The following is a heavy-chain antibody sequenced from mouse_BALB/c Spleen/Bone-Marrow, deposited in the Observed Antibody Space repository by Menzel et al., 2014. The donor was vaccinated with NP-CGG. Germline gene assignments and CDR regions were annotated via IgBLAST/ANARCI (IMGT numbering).Heavy chain of an antibody. D-gene: IGHD4-1*01. CDR3: AREGKLGRDYFDY. CDR1: GYTFTSSW. V-gene: IGHV1-7*01. Sequence: VQLQQSGAELAKPGASVKMSCKASGYTFTSSWMHWIQQRPGQGLEWIGYINPSTAYAEYNQKFKDKATLTADKSSSTAYMQLCSLTSEDSAVYYCAREGKLGRDYFDYWGQGTTLTVSS. J-gene: IGHJ2*01. CDR2: INPSTAYA.